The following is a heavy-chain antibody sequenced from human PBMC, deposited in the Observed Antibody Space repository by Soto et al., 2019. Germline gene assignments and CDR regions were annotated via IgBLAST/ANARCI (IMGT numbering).Heavy chain of an antibody. Sequence: QVQLVQSGAEVKKPGASVKVSCKASGYTFTNYAMHWVRQAPGQRLEWMGWINAGNGNTKYSQKFQARVTITRDTXAXTXXMELSSLRSGDTAVYYCARGERYYYDSSGYFGFDYWGQGTLVTVSS. CDR2: INAGNGNT. J-gene: IGHJ4*02. D-gene: IGHD3-22*01. CDR3: ARGERYYYDSSGYFGFDY. CDR1: GYTFTNYA. V-gene: IGHV1-3*01.